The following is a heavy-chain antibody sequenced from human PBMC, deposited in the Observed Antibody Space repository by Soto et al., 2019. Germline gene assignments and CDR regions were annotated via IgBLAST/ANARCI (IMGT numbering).Heavy chain of an antibody. V-gene: IGHV3-23*01. CDR1: GFSFSSYS. J-gene: IGHJ4*02. CDR3: AGGRSQTSFSFEY. Sequence: EVQLLESGGGLQQPGGSQRLSCAASGFSFSSYSMSWVRQAPGKGLEGVSRISGRGNNAYYADSVRGRFTVSRNNSKSTLILQMNSLRVEEPAVYYCAGGRSQTSFSFEYWGQGSLVTVSS. CDR2: ISGRGNNA.